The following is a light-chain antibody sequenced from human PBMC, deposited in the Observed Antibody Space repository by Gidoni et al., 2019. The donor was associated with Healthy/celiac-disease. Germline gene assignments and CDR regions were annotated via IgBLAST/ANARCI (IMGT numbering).Light chain of an antibody. V-gene: IGKV1-33*01. CDR2: DAS. J-gene: IGKJ5*01. CDR1: QDISNY. Sequence: DNQMTQSPSSLSASVGDRVTITCQASQDISNYLNWYQQKPGKAPKLLIYDASNLETGVPSRFSLSGSVTDFTFTLSFLQPAFIATYYCHQYDTLPTFGQGTQLEIK. CDR3: HQYDTLPT.